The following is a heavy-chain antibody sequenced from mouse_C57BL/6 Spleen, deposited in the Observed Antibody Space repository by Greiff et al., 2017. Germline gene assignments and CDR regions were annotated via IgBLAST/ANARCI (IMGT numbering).Heavy chain of an antibody. D-gene: IGHD2-5*01. J-gene: IGHJ1*03. V-gene: IGHV1-80*01. CDR1: GYAFSSYW. Sequence: VQLQQSGAELVKPGASVKISCKASGYAFSSYWMNWVKQRPGKGLEWIGQIYPGDGDTNYNGKFKGKATLTADKSSSTAYMQLSSLTSEDSAVYFCAKDSNYRWYFDVWGTGTTVTVSS. CDR3: AKDSNYRWYFDV. CDR2: IYPGDGDT.